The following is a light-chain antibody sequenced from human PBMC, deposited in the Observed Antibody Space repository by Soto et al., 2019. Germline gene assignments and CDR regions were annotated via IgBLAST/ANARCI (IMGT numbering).Light chain of an antibody. CDR2: SNN. CDR1: SSNIGSNT. J-gene: IGLJ2*01. Sequence: QAVVTQPPSASGTPGQRVTISCSGSSSNIGSNTVNWYQQLPGTAPKLLIYSNNQRPSGVPDRFSGSKSGTSAPLAISGLQSEDEADYYCAAWDDSLNGLVVFGGGTQLTVL. CDR3: AAWDDSLNGLVV. V-gene: IGLV1-44*01.